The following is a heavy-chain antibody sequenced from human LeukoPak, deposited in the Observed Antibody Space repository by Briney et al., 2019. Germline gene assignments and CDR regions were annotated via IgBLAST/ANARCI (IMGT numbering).Heavy chain of an antibody. CDR1: GFTFSSYS. V-gene: IGHV3-48*01. Sequence: GGSLRLSXAASGFTFSSYSMNWVRQAPGKGLEWVSYISSSSSTIYYADSVKGRFTISRDNAKNSLYLQMNSLRAEDTAVYYCARDLYGGTGTDMQDYWGQGTLVTVSS. J-gene: IGHJ4*02. CDR2: ISSSSSTI. D-gene: IGHD1-1*01. CDR3: ARDLYGGTGTDMQDY.